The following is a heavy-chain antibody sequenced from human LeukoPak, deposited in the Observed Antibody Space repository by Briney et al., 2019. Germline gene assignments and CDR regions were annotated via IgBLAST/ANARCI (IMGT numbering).Heavy chain of an antibody. J-gene: IGHJ4*02. CDR2: IKEDGSEK. CDR3: ARGYSSSWYYLGY. V-gene: IGHV3-7*01. CDR1: GVTFSSYW. D-gene: IGHD6-13*01. Sequence: GGSLRLSCAASGVTFSSYWMSWVRQAPGKGLEWVANIKEDGSEKYYVDSVKGRSTISRDNAKNSLYLQMNSLRAEDTAVYYCARGYSSSWYYLGYWGQGTLVTVSS.